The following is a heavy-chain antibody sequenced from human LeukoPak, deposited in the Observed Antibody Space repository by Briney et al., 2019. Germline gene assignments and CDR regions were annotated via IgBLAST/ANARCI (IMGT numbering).Heavy chain of an antibody. D-gene: IGHD3-22*01. CDR2: IIPIFGTA. V-gene: IGHV1-69*05. Sequence: SVKVSCKASGGTFSSYAISWVRQAPGQGLEWMGRIIPIFGTANYAQKFQGRVTITTDESTSTAYMELSSLRSEDTAVYYCASEYYYDSSGYALNSFDYWGQGTLVTVSS. J-gene: IGHJ4*02. CDR3: ASEYYYDSSGYALNSFDY. CDR1: GGTFSSYA.